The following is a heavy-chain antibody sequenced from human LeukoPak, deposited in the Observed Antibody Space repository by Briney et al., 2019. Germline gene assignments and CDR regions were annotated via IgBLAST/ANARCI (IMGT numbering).Heavy chain of an antibody. D-gene: IGHD3-10*01. J-gene: IGHJ5*02. CDR1: GGSISSDSYY. Sequence: PSETLSLTCTVSGGSISSDSYYWGWIRQPPGKGLEFIGSVYYSGSAYYNPPLKSRVTISVDASTNQFSLRLRSVTAADTAVYYCARHDGWFAENWFDPWGQGTLVTVSS. CDR3: ARHDGWFAENWFDP. V-gene: IGHV4-39*01. CDR2: VYYSGSA.